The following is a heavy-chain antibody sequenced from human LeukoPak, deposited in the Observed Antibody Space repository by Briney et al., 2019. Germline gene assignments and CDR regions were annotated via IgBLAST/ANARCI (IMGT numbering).Heavy chain of an antibody. D-gene: IGHD5-18*01. Sequence: GGSLRLSCAASGFTFSSYAMHWVRQAPGKGLEWVAVISYDGSNKYYADSVKGRFTISRDNSKNTLYLQMNSLRAEDTAVYYCAGEGYSYGYYFDYWGQGTLVTVSS. J-gene: IGHJ4*02. CDR1: GFTFSSYA. CDR3: AGEGYSYGYYFDY. V-gene: IGHV3-30*04. CDR2: ISYDGSNK.